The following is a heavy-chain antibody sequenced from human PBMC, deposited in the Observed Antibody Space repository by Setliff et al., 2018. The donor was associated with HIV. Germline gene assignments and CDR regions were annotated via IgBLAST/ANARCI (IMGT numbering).Heavy chain of an antibody. CDR2: IYYSGST. J-gene: IGHJ4*02. CDR3: ARGVHCTSTTCYPSFYFDY. CDR1: GGFLNGYF. Sequence: SETLSLTCTVSGGFLNGYFWTWIRQPPGKGLEWIGYIYYSGSTNYNPSLKSRVTVSVDTSKNQFSLKMSSVTAADTAVFYCARGVHCTSTTCYPSFYFDYWGQGTLVTVSS. D-gene: IGHD2-2*01. V-gene: IGHV4-59*08.